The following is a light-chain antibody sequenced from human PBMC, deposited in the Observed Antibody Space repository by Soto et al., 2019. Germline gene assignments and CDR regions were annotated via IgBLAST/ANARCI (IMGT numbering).Light chain of an antibody. CDR3: QPYSNWPPEYT. CDR2: GAS. Sequence: EIVMTQSPATLSVSSGERATLSCRASRNVYTNLAWYQQRPGQAPRLLIYGASTRATDIPGRFSGSGSGTEFTLTIRCLQSEDVAVYYCQPYSNWPPEYTFGQGTKLEI. J-gene: IGKJ2*01. CDR1: RNVYTN. V-gene: IGKV3-15*01.